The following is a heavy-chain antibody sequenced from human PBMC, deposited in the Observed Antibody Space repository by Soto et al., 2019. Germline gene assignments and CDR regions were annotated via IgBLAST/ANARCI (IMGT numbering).Heavy chain of an antibody. V-gene: IGHV3-30-3*01. Sequence: GGSLRLSCAASGFTFSSYAMHWVRQAPGKGLEWVAVISYDGSNKYYADSVKGRFTISRDNSKNTLYLQMNSLRAEGTAVYYCARAGYCSGGSCYPYYYYGMDVWGQGTTVTVSS. CDR1: GFTFSSYA. J-gene: IGHJ6*02. CDR2: ISYDGSNK. D-gene: IGHD2-15*01. CDR3: ARAGYCSGGSCYPYYYYGMDV.